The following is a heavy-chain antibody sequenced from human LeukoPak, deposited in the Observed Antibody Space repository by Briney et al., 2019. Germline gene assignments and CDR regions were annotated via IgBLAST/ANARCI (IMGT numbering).Heavy chain of an antibody. D-gene: IGHD4-17*01. CDR3: ARSRGGFGDYGSWFDP. Sequence: PSETLSLTCTVSGGSLSSYFWNWIRQPPGKGLEWIGYMHDSGTSNYNPSLKSRVSIALDTSKNQFSLKLNSVTAADTAVYYCARSRGGFGDYGSWFDPRGQGTLVTVSS. CDR1: GGSLSSYF. J-gene: IGHJ5*02. CDR2: MHDSGTS. V-gene: IGHV4-59*01.